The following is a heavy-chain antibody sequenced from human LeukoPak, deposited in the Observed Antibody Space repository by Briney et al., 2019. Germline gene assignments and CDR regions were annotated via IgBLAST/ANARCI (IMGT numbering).Heavy chain of an antibody. CDR1: GGSISSYY. CDR2: IYYSGST. Sequence: SETLSLTCTVSGGSISSYYWSWIRQPPGKGLEWIGYIYYSGSTNYNPSLKSRVTISVDTSKNQFSLKLSSVTAADTAVYYCARDLGYADPFDCWGQGTLVTVSS. V-gene: IGHV4-59*01. D-gene: IGHD4-17*01. CDR3: ARDLGYADPFDC. J-gene: IGHJ4*02.